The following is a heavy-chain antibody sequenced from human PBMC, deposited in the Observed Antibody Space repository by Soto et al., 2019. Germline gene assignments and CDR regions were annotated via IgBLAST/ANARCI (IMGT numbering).Heavy chain of an antibody. CDR3: AGDRRGAPPVAGNTHSYYYMDV. CDR2: ISAYNGNT. CDR1: GYSFTNYG. Sequence: QDQLVQSGVEVKKPGASVKVSCKASGYSFTNYGITWVRQAPGQGFEWMGWISAYNGNTNYAQKFQGRVTLTTDASTSTAYLELRRLRSDDTAVYYRAGDRRGAPPVAGNTHSYYYMDVWGKGTTVTVSS. V-gene: IGHV1-18*01. J-gene: IGHJ6*03. D-gene: IGHD6-19*01.